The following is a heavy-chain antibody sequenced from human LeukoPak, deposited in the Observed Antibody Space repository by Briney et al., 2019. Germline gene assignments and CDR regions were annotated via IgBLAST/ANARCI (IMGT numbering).Heavy chain of an antibody. Sequence: VASVKVSCKASGGTFSSYAISWVRQAPGQGLEWMGGIIPIFGTANYAQKFQGRVTITADKSTSTAYMELSSLRSEDTAVYYCQIWFGESQNDYWGQGTLVTVSS. J-gene: IGHJ4*02. CDR2: IIPIFGTA. V-gene: IGHV1-69*06. CDR1: GGTFSSYA. CDR3: QIWFGESQNDY. D-gene: IGHD3-10*01.